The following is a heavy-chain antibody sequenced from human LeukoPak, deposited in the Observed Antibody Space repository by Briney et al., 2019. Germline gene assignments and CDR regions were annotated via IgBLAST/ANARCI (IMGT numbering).Heavy chain of an antibody. CDR2: IHPSGTT. Sequence: SETLSLTCAVYGGSFSGYQWSWIRQPPGKGLEWIGEIHPSGTTNFNPSLSSRANMSVDTSKNKFSLKLSGVTAADTAVYYCARGIMRRVAPRITIIRGVRLDPWGQGTLVTVSS. CDR1: GGSFSGYQ. D-gene: IGHD3-10*01. CDR3: ARGIMRRVAPRITIIRGVRLDP. J-gene: IGHJ5*02. V-gene: IGHV4-34*01.